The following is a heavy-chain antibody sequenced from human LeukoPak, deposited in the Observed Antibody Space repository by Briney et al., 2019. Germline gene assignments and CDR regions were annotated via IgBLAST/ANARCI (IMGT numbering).Heavy chain of an antibody. Sequence: GGSLRLSCAASGFSFRNAWMRWVRQAPGKGLEWVGRIKSKTDGGTTDYAAPVKGRFTISRDDSKNTLYPQMNSLKTEDTAVYYCTTVWNCGGDCSDAFDIWGQGTMVTVSS. V-gene: IGHV3-15*01. D-gene: IGHD2-21*02. CDR3: TTVWNCGGDCSDAFDI. CDR2: IKSKTDGGTT. J-gene: IGHJ3*02. CDR1: GFSFRNAW.